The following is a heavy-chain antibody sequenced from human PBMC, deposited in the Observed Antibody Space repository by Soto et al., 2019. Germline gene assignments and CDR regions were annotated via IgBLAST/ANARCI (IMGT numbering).Heavy chain of an antibody. V-gene: IGHV4-31*03. J-gene: IGHJ4*02. Sequence: SETLSLTCTVSGGXISSGGYYWSWIRQHPGKGLEWIGYIYYSGSTYYNPSLKSRVTISVDTSKNQFSLKLSSVTAADTAVYYCAREDRGYSYGTDYWGQGTLVTVSS. CDR2: IYYSGST. D-gene: IGHD5-18*01. CDR3: AREDRGYSYGTDY. CDR1: GGXISSGGYY.